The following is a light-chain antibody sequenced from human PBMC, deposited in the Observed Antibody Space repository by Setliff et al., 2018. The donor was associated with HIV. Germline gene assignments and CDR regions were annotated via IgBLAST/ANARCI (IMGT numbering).Light chain of an antibody. Sequence: SSELTQPPSVSVSPGQTASITCSGDKLGDKYACWYQQKPGQSPVLVIYQDSKRPSVIPERFSGSNSGNTATLTLSGTQAMDEAAYYCQAWDSSSYVFGTGTKVTVL. CDR2: QDS. CDR1: KLGDKY. CDR3: QAWDSSSYV. J-gene: IGLJ1*01. V-gene: IGLV3-1*01.